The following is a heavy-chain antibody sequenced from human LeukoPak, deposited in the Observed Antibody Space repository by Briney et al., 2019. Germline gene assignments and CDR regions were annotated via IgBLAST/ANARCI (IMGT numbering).Heavy chain of an antibody. CDR1: GYTFTSYD. CDR3: ARNLPTTVTYDD. Sequence: ASVKVSCKASGYTFTSYDITWVRQATGQGLEWMGWMSPNSGHTGYAQKFEGRVTMTSDTFISTAYMELYSLRSEDTAVYYCARNLPTTVTYDDWGQGTLVTVSS. CDR2: MSPNSGHT. D-gene: IGHD4-17*01. J-gene: IGHJ4*02. V-gene: IGHV1-8*01.